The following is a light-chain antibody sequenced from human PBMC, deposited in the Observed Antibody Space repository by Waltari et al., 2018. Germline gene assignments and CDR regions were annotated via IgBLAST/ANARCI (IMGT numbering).Light chain of an antibody. CDR1: QNVDTW. V-gene: IGKV1-5*03. CDR2: NTS. CDR3: QQYNTYWT. J-gene: IGKJ1*01. Sequence: DIQMTQSPSTLSASIGDRVTITCRASQNVDTWLAWYQQKTGKAPKLLVYNTSTLQSGVPSRFSGSGSGTHFTLTISSLQPDDFATYYCQQYNTYWTFGQGTKVE.